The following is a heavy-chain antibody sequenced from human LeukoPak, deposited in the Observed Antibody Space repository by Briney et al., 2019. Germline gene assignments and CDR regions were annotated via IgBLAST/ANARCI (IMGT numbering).Heavy chain of an antibody. CDR3: ATEQLGAHDL. CDR1: GFSFSSYG. J-gene: IGHJ5*02. Sequence: GGSLRLACSTAGFSFSSYGMHSARHAPGKGLGWVAFIPYDGDNKYYADSMKGRFTISRDNSKNTLYLQMHSLRAEDTAVYYCATEQLGAHDLWGQGTLVTVSS. V-gene: IGHV3-30*02. CDR2: IPYDGDNK. D-gene: IGHD1-1*01.